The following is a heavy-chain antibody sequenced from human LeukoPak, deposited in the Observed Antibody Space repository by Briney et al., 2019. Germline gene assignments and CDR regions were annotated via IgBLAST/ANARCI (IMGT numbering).Heavy chain of an antibody. CDR3: ARGTEPSITTSTY. V-gene: IGHV1-8*02. D-gene: IGHD3-10*01. CDR2: MNPNSGNT. CDR1: GGTFSSYA. Sequence: ASVKVSCKASGGTFSSYAINWVRQATGQGLEWMGWMNPNSGNTGYAQKFQGRVTMTRNTSISTAYMELSSLRSEDTAVYYCARGTEPSITTSTYWGQGTLVTVSS. J-gene: IGHJ4*02.